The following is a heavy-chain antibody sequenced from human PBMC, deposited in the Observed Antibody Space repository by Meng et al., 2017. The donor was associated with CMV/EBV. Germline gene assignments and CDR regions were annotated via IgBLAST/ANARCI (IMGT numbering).Heavy chain of an antibody. CDR2: INSDGSST. J-gene: IGHJ4*02. Sequence: FTFSNSWMHWVRQAPGKWLVWVSRINSDGSSTSYADSVKGRFTISRDNAKNTLYLHMNSLRAEDTAVYYCARERANYYDSSGYYGYWGQGTLVTVSS. V-gene: IGHV3-74*01. CDR1: FTFSNSW. CDR3: ARERANYYDSSGYYGY. D-gene: IGHD3-22*01.